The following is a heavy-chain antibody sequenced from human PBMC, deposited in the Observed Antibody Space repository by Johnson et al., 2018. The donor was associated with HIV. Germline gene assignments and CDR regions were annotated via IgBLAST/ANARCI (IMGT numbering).Heavy chain of an antibody. CDR2: ISYDGSNK. CDR1: GFTFNNYG. CDR3: AISPEYSSSWCGAFDI. D-gene: IGHD6-13*01. V-gene: IGHV3-30*19. Sequence: QVQLVESGGGVVQPGRSLRLSCTASGFTFNNYGMHWVRQAPGKGLEWVAVISYDGSNKYYADSVKGRFTISRDNAKNSLYLQMNSLRAEDTAVYYCAISPEYSSSWCGAFDIWGQGTMVTVSS. J-gene: IGHJ3*02.